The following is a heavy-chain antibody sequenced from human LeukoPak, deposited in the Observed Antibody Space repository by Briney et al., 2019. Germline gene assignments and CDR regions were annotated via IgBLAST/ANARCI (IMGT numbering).Heavy chain of an antibody. Sequence: SQTLSLTCAVSGGSISSGGYSWSWIRQPPGKGLEWIGYIYHSGSTYYNPSLKSRVTISVDRSKNQFSLKLSSVTAADTAVYYCARSADGVLNDYWGQGTLVTVSS. D-gene: IGHD2/OR15-2a*01. CDR3: ARSADGVLNDY. CDR1: GGSISSGGYS. V-gene: IGHV4-30-2*01. J-gene: IGHJ4*02. CDR2: IYHSGST.